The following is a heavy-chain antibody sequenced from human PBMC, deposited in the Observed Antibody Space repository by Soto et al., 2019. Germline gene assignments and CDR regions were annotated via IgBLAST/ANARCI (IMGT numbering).Heavy chain of an antibody. CDR1: GLTFSSYA. CDR2: ISGSGGST. D-gene: IGHD3-16*01. J-gene: IGHJ4*02. V-gene: IGHV3-23*01. Sequence: GWSLRLSCAASGLTFSSYAMSWVRQAPGKGLEWASAISGSGGSTYYADSVKGRFTISRDNSKNTLYLQMNSLRAEDTAVYYCAKVWGSGPYDYSGKGPLVTASS. CDR3: AKVWGSGPYDY.